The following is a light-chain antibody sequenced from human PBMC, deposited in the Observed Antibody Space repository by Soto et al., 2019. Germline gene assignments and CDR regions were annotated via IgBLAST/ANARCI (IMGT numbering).Light chain of an antibody. CDR3: QQRSNWPSIT. J-gene: IGKJ5*01. V-gene: IGKV3-11*01. CDR2: GAS. Sequence: DIVMTQSPATLSVAPGERVTFSCRASQGVSRKLAWYQHKPGQAPRLLIYGASSGATGIPARFSGLGSGTDFTLTISSLEPEDFAVYYCQQRSNWPSITFGQGTRLEIK. CDR1: QGVSRK.